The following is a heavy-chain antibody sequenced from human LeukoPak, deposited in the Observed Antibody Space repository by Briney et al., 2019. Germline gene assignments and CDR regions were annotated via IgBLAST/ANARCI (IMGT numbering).Heavy chain of an antibody. Sequence: ASVKVSCKASGYTFTGYYMYWVRQAPGQGLEWMGRINPNSGGTNYAQKFQGRVTMTRDTSISTAYVELSRLRSDDTAVYYCARDSDSSGYYAFDIWGQGTMVTVSS. CDR3: ARDSDSSGYYAFDI. CDR2: INPNSGGT. CDR1: GYTFTGYY. D-gene: IGHD3-22*01. J-gene: IGHJ3*02. V-gene: IGHV1-2*06.